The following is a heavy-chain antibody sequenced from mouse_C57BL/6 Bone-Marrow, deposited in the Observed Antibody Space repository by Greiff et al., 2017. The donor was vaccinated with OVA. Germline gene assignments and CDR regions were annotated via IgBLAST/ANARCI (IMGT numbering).Heavy chain of an antibody. CDR2: IRNKANGYTT. D-gene: IGHD2-4*01. V-gene: IGHV7-3*01. CDR3: ARYDDYDVKAMDY. J-gene: IGHJ4*01. Sequence: EVMLVESGGGLVQPGGSLSLSCAASGFTFTDYHMSWVRQPPGKALEWLGFIRNKANGYTTEYSASVKGRFTISRDNSQSILYLQMNALRAEDSATYYCARYDDYDVKAMDYWGQGTSVTVSS. CDR1: GFTFTDYH.